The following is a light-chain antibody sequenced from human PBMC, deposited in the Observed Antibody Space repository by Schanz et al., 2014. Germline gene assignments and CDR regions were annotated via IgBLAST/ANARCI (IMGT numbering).Light chain of an antibody. CDR1: TSDVGAYNY. J-gene: IGLJ3*02. V-gene: IGLV2-8*01. CDR3: SSYTSSSALK. CDR2: EVI. Sequence: QSALTQPPSASGSLGQSVTISCTGTTSDVGAYNYVSWYQQHPGKAPKLMIYEVIKRPSGVPDRFSGSKSGNTASLTISGLQAEDEADYYCSSYTSSSALKFGGGTKLTVL.